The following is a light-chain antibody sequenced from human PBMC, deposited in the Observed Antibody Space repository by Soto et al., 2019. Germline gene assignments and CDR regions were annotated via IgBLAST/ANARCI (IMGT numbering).Light chain of an antibody. CDR3: SSYRSDNLLVV. CDR2: EVT. V-gene: IGLV2-14*01. J-gene: IGLJ1*01. Sequence: QSALTQPASVSGSPGQSITISCTGTTSDIGAYKYVSWYQQFPGKAPKLIIYEVTNRPSGVSHRFSASKSGNTASLTISGLQPEDEAEYFCSSYRSDNLLVVFGAGTKVTVL. CDR1: TSDIGAYKY.